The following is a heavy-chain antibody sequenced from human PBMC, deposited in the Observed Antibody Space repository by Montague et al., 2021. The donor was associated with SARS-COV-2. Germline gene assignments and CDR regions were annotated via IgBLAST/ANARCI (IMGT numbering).Heavy chain of an antibody. V-gene: IGHV4-39*02. CDR3: AREFRIELWQTNWYFGL. Sequence: SETLSLTCTVSGGSISSETHYWGWIRQPPGKGLEWIGSIFYSGSTYYNSSLKSRVSISVDTSKNQFSLSLRSVTAADTAVYYCAREFRIELWQTNWYFGLWGRGTLVTVSS. CDR1: GGSISSETHY. D-gene: IGHD3-16*01. CDR2: IFYSGST. J-gene: IGHJ2*01.